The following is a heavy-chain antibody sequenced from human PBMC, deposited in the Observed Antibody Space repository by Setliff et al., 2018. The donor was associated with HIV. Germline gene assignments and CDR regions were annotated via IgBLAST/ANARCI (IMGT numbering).Heavy chain of an antibody. CDR2: INPNSGGT. D-gene: IGHD4-17*01. CDR1: GYTFTGYY. J-gene: IGHJ6*03. Sequence: ASVKVSCKASGYTFTGYYMHWVRQAPGQGLEWMGRINPNSGGTNYAQKSQGRVTMTRDTSITTAYMELSRLRSDDTAVYYCARGTTVVMGDDVDNYHYSYLDVWGKGTTVTVSS. CDR3: ARGTTVVMGDDVDNYHYSYLDV. V-gene: IGHV1-2*06.